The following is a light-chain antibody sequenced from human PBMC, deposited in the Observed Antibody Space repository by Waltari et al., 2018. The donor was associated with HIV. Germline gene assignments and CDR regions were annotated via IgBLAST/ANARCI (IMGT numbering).Light chain of an antibody. V-gene: IGLV2-23*02. CDR1: SSDVGAYNY. CDR2: DVS. J-gene: IGLJ1*01. Sequence: QSALTQPASVSGSPGQSITFSCSGTSSDVGAYNYVSWYQQHPGKAPKLMIYDVSKRPSGVSNRFSGSKSGNTASLTISGLQAEDEADYYCCSYGGSTTYVFGTGTKVTVL. CDR3: CSYGGSTTYV.